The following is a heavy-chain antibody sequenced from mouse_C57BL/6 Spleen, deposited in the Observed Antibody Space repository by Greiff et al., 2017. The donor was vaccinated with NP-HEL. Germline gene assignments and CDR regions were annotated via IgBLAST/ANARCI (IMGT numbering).Heavy chain of an antibody. Sequence: VQLQQSGAELVRPGASVKLSCKASGYTFTDYYINWVKQRPGQGLEWIARIYPGSGNTYYNEKFKGKATLTADKSSSTAYMQLSSLTSEDSAVYFCARVDWDWYFDVWGTGTTVTVSS. V-gene: IGHV1-76*01. J-gene: IGHJ1*03. D-gene: IGHD4-1*01. CDR2: IYPGSGNT. CDR1: GYTFTDYY. CDR3: ARVDWDWYFDV.